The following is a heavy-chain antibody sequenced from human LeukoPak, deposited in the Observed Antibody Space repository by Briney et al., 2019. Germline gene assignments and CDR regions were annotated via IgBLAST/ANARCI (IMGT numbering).Heavy chain of an antibody. CDR1: GGSISSSSYY. Sequence: PSETLSLTCTVSGGSISSSSYYWGWIRQPPGKGLEWIGSIYYSGSTYYNPSLKSRVTISVDTSKNQFSLKLSSVTAADTAVYYCARHIYGSGSYGLYYYYYMDVWGKGTTVTISS. V-gene: IGHV4-39*01. CDR3: ARHIYGSGSYGLYYYYYMDV. J-gene: IGHJ6*03. CDR2: IYYSGST. D-gene: IGHD3-10*01.